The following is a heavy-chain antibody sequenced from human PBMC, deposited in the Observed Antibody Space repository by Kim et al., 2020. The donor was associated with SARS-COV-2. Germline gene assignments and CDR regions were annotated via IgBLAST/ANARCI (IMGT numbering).Heavy chain of an antibody. V-gene: IGHV1-18*01. CDR1: GYTFTSYG. CDR2: ISVYNGNT. D-gene: IGHD3-9*01. J-gene: IGHJ4*02. Sequence: ASVKVSCKASGYTFTSYGISWVRQAPGQGLEWMGWISVYNGNTNYAQKLQGRVTMTTDTSTSTAYMELRSLRSDDTAVYYCARGAGEYDILTGYHSTYYGDYWGQGTLVTVSS. CDR3: ARGAGEYDILTGYHSTYYGDY.